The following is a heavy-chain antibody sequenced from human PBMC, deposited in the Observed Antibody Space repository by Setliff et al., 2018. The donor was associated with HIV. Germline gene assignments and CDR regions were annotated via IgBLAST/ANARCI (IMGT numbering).Heavy chain of an antibody. CDR2: INTDSANT. J-gene: IGHJ5*02. Sequence: ASVKVSCKALGYTFNNYGVTWVRQAPGQGLEWVGWINTDSANTNYAQKFLGRVTMTKDTSTNTVYMDLRSLKSDDTAVYYCARDPTAPSVTLFGVAGGTYWFDPWGQGTLVTVSS. CDR3: ARDPTAPSVTLFGVAGGTYWFDP. V-gene: IGHV1-18*01. CDR1: GYTFNNYG. D-gene: IGHD3-3*01.